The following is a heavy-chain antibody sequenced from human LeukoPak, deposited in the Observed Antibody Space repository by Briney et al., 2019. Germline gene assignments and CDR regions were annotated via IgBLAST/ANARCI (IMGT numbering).Heavy chain of an antibody. D-gene: IGHD2-2*01. CDR1: ALTFSSYA. CDR3: ETVPDY. CDR2: ISGSGGST. V-gene: IGHV3-23*01. J-gene: IGHJ4*02. Sequence: GGSLRLSCATSALTFSSYAMNWVRQAPGKGLEWVSAISGSGGSTYYADSVKGRFTISRDNSKNTLYLQMNSLRAEDTAVYYCETVPDYRGQGTLVTVSS.